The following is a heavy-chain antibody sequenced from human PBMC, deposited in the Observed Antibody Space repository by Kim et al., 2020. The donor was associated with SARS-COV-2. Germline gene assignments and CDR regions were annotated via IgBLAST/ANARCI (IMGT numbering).Heavy chain of an antibody. J-gene: IGHJ2*01. D-gene: IGHD1-26*01. CDR3: ARHRIVGATGIWYFDL. V-gene: IGHV4-39*01. CDR2: IYYSGST. Sequence: SETLSLTCTVSGGSISSSSYYWGWIRQPPGKGLEWIGSIYYSGSTYYNPSLKSRVTISVDTSKNQFSLKLSSVTAADTAVYYCARHRIVGATGIWYFDLWGRGTLVTVSS. CDR1: GGSISSSSYY.